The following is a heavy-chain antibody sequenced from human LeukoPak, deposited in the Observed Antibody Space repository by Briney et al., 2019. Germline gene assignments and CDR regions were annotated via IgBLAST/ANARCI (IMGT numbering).Heavy chain of an antibody. CDR2: ISHDGSNN. CDR3: AKVRVGTAHFDY. D-gene: IGHD2-15*01. V-gene: IGHV3-30*18. CDR1: GFTFSNYG. Sequence: GRSLRLSCAASGFTFSNYGMHWVRQAPGKGLEWVVVISHDGSNNNYADSVKGRFTISRDNSKNTLYLRMNSLRPEDTAVYYCAKVRVGTAHFDYWGQGTLVTVSS. J-gene: IGHJ4*02.